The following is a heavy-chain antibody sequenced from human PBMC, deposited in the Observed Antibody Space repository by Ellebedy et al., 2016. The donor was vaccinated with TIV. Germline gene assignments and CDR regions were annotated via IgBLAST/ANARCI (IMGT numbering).Heavy chain of an antibody. V-gene: IGHV4-39*01. Sequence: MPGGSLRLSCSVSGDSVSSTSLYWGWIRQSPGKGLEWIGSDYYTGSAYYNPSLKSRVTITVDTSKNQVSLKLSSLTDADTAIYYCARCLRYFDLINWFDPWGQGTLVTVSS. CDR2: DYYTGSA. CDR3: ARCLRYFDLINWFDP. D-gene: IGHD3-9*01. CDR1: GDSVSSTSLY. J-gene: IGHJ5*02.